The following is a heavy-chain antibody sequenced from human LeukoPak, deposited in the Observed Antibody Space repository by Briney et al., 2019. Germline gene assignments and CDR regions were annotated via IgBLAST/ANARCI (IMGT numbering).Heavy chain of an antibody. Sequence: SETLPLTCAVYGGSFSGYYWSWIRQPPGKGLEWIGEINHSGSTNYNPSLKSRVTISVDTSKNQFSLKLGSVTAADTAVYYCARGSRRLKLDYWGQGTLVTVSS. CDR3: ARGSRRLKLDY. D-gene: IGHD1-1*01. V-gene: IGHV4-34*01. CDR2: INHSGST. CDR1: GGSFSGYY. J-gene: IGHJ4*02.